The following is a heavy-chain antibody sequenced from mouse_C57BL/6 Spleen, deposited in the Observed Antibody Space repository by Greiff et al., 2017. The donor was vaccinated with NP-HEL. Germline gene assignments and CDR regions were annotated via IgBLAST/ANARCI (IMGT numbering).Heavy chain of an antibody. CDR2: ISYDGSN. V-gene: IGHV3-6*01. CDR3: ARLYYYGSSPWFAY. CDR1: GYSITSGYY. Sequence: VQLKESGPGLVKPSQSLSLTCSVTGYSITSGYYWNWIRQFPGNKLEWMGYISYDGSNNYNPSLKNRISITRDTSKNQFFLKLNSVTTEDTATYYCARLYYYGSSPWFAYWGQGTLVTVSA. J-gene: IGHJ3*01. D-gene: IGHD1-1*01.